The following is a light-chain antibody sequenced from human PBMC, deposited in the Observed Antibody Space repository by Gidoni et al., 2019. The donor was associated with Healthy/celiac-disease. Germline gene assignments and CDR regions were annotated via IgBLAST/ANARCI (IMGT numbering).Light chain of an antibody. CDR3: SSYTSSSTPLV. CDR1: SSDVGGYNS. CDR2: EVS. J-gene: IGLJ1*01. Sequence: QSALTQPASVSGSPGQSITISCTGTSSDVGGYNSVSWYQQPPGKAPKLMMYEVSNRPSGVSNRFSGSKSGNTASLTISGLQAEDEADYYCSSYTSSSTPLVFGTGTKVTVL. V-gene: IGLV2-14*01.